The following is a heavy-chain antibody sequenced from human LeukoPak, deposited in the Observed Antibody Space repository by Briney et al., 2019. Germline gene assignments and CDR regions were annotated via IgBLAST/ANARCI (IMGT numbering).Heavy chain of an antibody. Sequence: GGSLRLSCAASGFTFSSYSMNWVRQAPGKGLEWVSSISSSSSYIYYADSVKGRFTISRDNAKNSLYLQMNSLRAEDTAVYYCDSVNASFSLSLHNPNNSLYLQLNTLRPDHTALYYCASHSPTAYYYDSSGYWQAPYFDYWGQGTLVTVSS. D-gene: IGHD3-22*01. J-gene: IGHJ4*02. CDR3: DSVNASFSLSLHNPNNSLYLQLNTLRPDHTALYYCASHSPTAYYYDSSGYWQAPYFDY. CDR1: GFTFSSYS. V-gene: IGHV3-21*04. CDR2: ISSSSSYI.